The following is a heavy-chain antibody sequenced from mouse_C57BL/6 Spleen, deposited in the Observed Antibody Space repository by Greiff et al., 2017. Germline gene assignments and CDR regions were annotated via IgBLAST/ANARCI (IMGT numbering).Heavy chain of an antibody. CDR2: IYPGDGDT. CDR3: ARGAYDYDGTPPWFAY. Sequence: LVESGAELVKPGASVKISCKASGYAFSSYWMNWVKQRPGKGLEWIGQIYPGDGDTNYNGKFKGKATLTADKSSSTAYMQLSSLTSEDSAVYFCARGAYDYDGTPPWFAYWGQGTLVTVSA. V-gene: IGHV1-80*01. J-gene: IGHJ3*01. D-gene: IGHD2-4*01. CDR1: GYAFSSYW.